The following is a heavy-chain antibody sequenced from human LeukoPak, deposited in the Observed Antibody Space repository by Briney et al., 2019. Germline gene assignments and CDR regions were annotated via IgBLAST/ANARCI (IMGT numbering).Heavy chain of an antibody. CDR3: AKVEVTMVRGVILGPMDV. J-gene: IGHJ6*02. V-gene: IGHV4-30-4*01. CDR2: IHYSGTT. Sequence: PSETLSLTCTVSGGSISSGDYYWSWIRQPPGKGLEWIAYIHYSGTTYSNPSLKSRLTISIDTSKNQFSLKLSSVTAADTAVYYCAKVEVTMVRGVILGPMDVWGQGTTVTVPS. CDR1: GGSISSGDYY. D-gene: IGHD3-10*01.